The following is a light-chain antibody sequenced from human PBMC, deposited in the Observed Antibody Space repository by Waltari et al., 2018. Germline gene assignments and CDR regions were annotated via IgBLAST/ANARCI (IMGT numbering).Light chain of an antibody. CDR3: CSYAGSSTWV. V-gene: IGLV2-23*01. J-gene: IGLJ3*02. CDR2: EGT. CDR1: SSDVGSYNL. Sequence: QSALTQPASVSGSPGQSITISCTGTSSDVGSYNLVSWYQQHPGKAPKLMIYEGTKRPSGVSNRFSGSKSYNTASLTISGLQAEDEADYYCCSYAGSSTWVFGGGTKLTVL.